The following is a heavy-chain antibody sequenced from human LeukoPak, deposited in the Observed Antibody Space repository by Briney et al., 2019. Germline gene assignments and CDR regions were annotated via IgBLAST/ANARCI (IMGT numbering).Heavy chain of an antibody. J-gene: IGHJ4*02. V-gene: IGHV1-3*01. D-gene: IGHD6-6*01. Sequence: ASVTVSCKASGYTFTSYAMHWVRQAPGQRLEWMGWINAGNGNTKYSQKFQGRVTITRDTSASTAYMELSSLRSEDTAVYYCARDAEYSSSRFLDYWGQGTLVTVSS. CDR2: INAGNGNT. CDR1: GYTFTSYA. CDR3: ARDAEYSSSRFLDY.